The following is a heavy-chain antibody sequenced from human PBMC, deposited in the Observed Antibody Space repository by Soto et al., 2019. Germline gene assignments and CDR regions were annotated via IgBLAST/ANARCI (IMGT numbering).Heavy chain of an antibody. CDR3: ARSVGRYYDSSGYDY. J-gene: IGHJ4*02. Sequence: EVQLVESGGGLVKPGGSLRLSCAASGFTFSSYSMNWVRQAPGKGLEWVSSISSSSSYIYYADSVKGRFTISRDNAKTSLYLQMNSLRAEDTAVYYCARSVGRYYDSSGYDYWGQGTLVTVSS. D-gene: IGHD3-22*01. CDR2: ISSSSSYI. CDR1: GFTFSSYS. V-gene: IGHV3-21*01.